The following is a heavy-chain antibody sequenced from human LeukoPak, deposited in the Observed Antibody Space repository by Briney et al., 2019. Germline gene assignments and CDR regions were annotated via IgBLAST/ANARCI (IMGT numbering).Heavy chain of an antibody. CDR2: IKQDGSET. V-gene: IGHV3-7*03. J-gene: IGHJ4*02. Sequence: GGSLRLSCAASGFTFSRYWMSWVRQAPRKGLEWVANIKQDGSETYYLDSMKGRFTISRDNAKSSLYLQMNSLRAEDTAVYYCARDKGDYDTSGSLFIFGGQGTLVTVSS. D-gene: IGHD3-22*01. CDR3: ARDKGDYDTSGSLFIF. CDR1: GFTFSRYW.